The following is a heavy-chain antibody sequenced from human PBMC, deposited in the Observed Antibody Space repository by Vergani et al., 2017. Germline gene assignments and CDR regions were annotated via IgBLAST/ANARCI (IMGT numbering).Heavy chain of an antibody. V-gene: IGHV3-23*01. D-gene: IGHD6-13*01. CDR2: ISGSGGST. CDR1: GFTFSSYA. J-gene: IGHJ6*04. Sequence: EVQLLESGGGLVQPGGSLRLSCAASGFTFSSYAMSWVRQAPGKGLEWVADISGSGGSTYYADSVKGRFTISRENSKNTLYLQMNSLRAEDTAVYYCAKAPISSSCYGAQMDVWGKGTTVTVSS. CDR3: AKAPISSSCYGAQMDV.